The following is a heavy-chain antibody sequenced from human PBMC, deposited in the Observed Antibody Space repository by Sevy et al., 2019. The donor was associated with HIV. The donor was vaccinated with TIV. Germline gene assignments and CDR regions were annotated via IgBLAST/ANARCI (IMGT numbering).Heavy chain of an antibody. J-gene: IGHJ4*02. D-gene: IGHD2-8*01. CDR1: GFSFSHYA. CDR2: ISYDGTYK. Sequence: GSLRLSCAVSGFSFSHYAFHWVRQAPGKGLEWVSLISYDGTYKYYADSVKGRFTISRDNSKNTLYLQMDSLRCNDTTVYYCARVAVSYCTNDCYHRFDYWGPGALVTVSS. CDR3: ARVAVSYCTNDCYHRFDY. V-gene: IGHV3-30-3*01.